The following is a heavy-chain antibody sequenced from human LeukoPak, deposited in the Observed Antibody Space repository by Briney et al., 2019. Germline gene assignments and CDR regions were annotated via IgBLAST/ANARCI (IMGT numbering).Heavy chain of an antibody. Sequence: PGGSLRLSCAASGFTFSSYAMSWVRQAPGKGLGWVSTISGSGGSTYYADSVKGRFTISRDNSKNTLYLQMNSLRAEDTAVYYCLNHYDSSGFYPYFDYWGQGTLVTVPS. CDR1: GFTFSSYA. D-gene: IGHD3-22*01. J-gene: IGHJ4*02. CDR3: LNHYDSSGFYPYFDY. V-gene: IGHV3-23*01. CDR2: ISGSGGST.